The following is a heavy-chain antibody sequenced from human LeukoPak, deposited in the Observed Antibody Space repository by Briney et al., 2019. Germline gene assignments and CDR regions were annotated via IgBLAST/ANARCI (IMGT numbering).Heavy chain of an antibody. J-gene: IGHJ4*02. D-gene: IGHD6-13*01. CDR1: GGSISSGSYY. CDR3: ASRNSSSWYSPFDY. Sequence: SETLSLTCTVSGGSISSGSYYWSWIRQPAGKGLEWIGRIYTSGSTNYNPSLKSRVTISVDTSKNQFSLKLSSVTAADTAVYYCASRNSSSWYSPFDYWGQGTLVTVSS. V-gene: IGHV4-61*02. CDR2: IYTSGST.